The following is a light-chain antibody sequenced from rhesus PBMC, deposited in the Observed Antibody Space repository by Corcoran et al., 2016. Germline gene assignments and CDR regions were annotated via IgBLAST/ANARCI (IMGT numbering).Light chain of an antibody. V-gene: IGKV3-35*01. J-gene: IGKJ2*01. CDR3: QQYNNWNS. Sequence: EIVMTQSPATLSLSPGERATLSCRASQSVSSNLAWYQQKPGQAPRLLIYYASTRATGIPDRFSGSGSGTDLTLTISSLEPEDVGVYYCQQYNNWNSFGQGTKVEIK. CDR2: YAS. CDR1: QSVSSN.